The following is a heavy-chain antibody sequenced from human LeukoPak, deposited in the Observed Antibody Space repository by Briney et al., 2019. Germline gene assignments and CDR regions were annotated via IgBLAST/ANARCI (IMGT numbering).Heavy chain of an antibody. J-gene: IGHJ4*02. CDR1: GFTFSSYA. CDR2: ISYDGSNK. D-gene: IGHD3-22*01. Sequence: GRSLRLSCAASGFTFSSYATHWVRQAPGKGLEWVAVISYDGSNKYYADSVKGRFTISRDNSKNTLYLQMNSLRAEDTAVYYCARDYYDSSGYLDWGQGTLVTVSS. CDR3: ARDYYDSSGYLD. V-gene: IGHV3-30*04.